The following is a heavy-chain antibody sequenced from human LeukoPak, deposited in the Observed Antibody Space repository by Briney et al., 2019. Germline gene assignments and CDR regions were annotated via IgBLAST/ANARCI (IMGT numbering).Heavy chain of an antibody. V-gene: IGHV3-30-3*01. CDR3: ARDPSVVPAAMLAYYFDY. CDR2: ISYDGSNK. CDR1: GFTFSSYA. J-gene: IGHJ4*02. Sequence: GGPLRLSCAASGFTFSSYAMHWVRQAPGKGLEWVAVISYDGSNKYYADSVKGRFTISRDNSKNTLYLQMNSLRAEDTAVYYCARDPSVVPAAMLAYYFDYWGQGTLVTVSS. D-gene: IGHD2-2*01.